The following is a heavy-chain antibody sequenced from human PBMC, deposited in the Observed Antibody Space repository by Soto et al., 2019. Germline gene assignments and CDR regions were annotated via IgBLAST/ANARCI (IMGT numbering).Heavy chain of an antibody. D-gene: IGHD4-17*01. CDR3: ARDLLTTRTGLDYYYYGMDV. CDR2: IYHSGST. Sequence: PSETLSLTCAVFGGSISSGGYSCSWIQQPPGKGLEWIGYIYHSGSTYYNPSLKSRVTISVDRSKNQFSLKLSSVTAADTAVYYCARDLLTTRTGLDYYYYGMDVWGQGTTVTVSS. CDR1: GGSISSGGYS. V-gene: IGHV4-30-2*01. J-gene: IGHJ6*02.